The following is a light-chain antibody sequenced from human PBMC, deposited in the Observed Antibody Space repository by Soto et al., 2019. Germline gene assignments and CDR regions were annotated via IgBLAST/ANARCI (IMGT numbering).Light chain of an antibody. CDR1: QTITTY. CDR3: QQRSNWPAN. J-gene: IGKJ5*01. CDR2: GAS. Sequence: EIVLTQSPATLSLSPGERATLSCRASQTITTYLAWYQQKPGQPPRLLIYGASNRATGIPARFSGSGSGTYFTLTISNLEPEDFAVYYCQQRSNWPANFGQGTRLEIK. V-gene: IGKV3-11*01.